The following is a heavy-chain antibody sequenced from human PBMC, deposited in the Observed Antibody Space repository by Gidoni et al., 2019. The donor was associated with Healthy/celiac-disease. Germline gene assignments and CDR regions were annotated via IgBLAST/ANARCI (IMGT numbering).Heavy chain of an antibody. CDR3: AKARGWNYGDYYYYGMDV. J-gene: IGHJ6*02. Sequence: EVQLLESGGGLVQPGGSLRLSCAASGFTFSSYALSWVRQAPGKGLEWVSAISGSGGSTYYADSVKGRFTISRDNSKNTLYLQMNSLRAEDTAVYYCAKARGWNYGDYYYYGMDVWGQGTTVTVSS. D-gene: IGHD1-7*01. CDR2: ISGSGGST. CDR1: GFTFSSYA. V-gene: IGHV3-23*01.